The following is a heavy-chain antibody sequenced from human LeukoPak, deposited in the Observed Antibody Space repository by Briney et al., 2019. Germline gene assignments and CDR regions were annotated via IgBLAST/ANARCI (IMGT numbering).Heavy chain of an antibody. CDR2: IYTSGST. CDR1: GGSISSGSYY. V-gene: IGHV4-61*02. J-gene: IGHJ4*02. D-gene: IGHD3-22*01. Sequence: SQTLSLTCTVSGGSISSGSYYWSWIRQPAGKGLEWIGRIYTSGSTNYNPSLKSRVTISVDTSKNQFSLKLSSVTAADTAVYYCARERDSSGYYLADYWGQGTLVTVSS. CDR3: ARERDSSGYYLADY.